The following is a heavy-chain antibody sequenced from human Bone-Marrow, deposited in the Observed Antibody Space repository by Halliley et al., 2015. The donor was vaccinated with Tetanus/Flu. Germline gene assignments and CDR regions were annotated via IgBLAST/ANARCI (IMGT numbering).Heavy chain of an antibody. Sequence: EWMGRIDPSGSYTKYSPSFQGHVTISVDKSISTAFLQWGRLRASDTAMYYCAGDGSGSFYFDYWGQGTLVTVSS. CDR2: IDPSGSYT. D-gene: IGHD3-10*01. V-gene: IGHV5-10-1*01. J-gene: IGHJ4*02. CDR3: AGDGSGSFYFDY.